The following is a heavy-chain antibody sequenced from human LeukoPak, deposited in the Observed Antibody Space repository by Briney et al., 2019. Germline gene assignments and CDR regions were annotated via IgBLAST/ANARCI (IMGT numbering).Heavy chain of an antibody. V-gene: IGHV6-1*01. CDR3: TRQTYYYISGTYYSSLDV. Sequence: SQTLSLTCAISGDSVSSNAAAWNWVRQSPSRGLEWLGRTYYGSKWYNDYAISVKSRITINPDTSRNQFSLQVNSVIPEDTAVYYCTRQTYYYISGTYYSSLDVWGQGTTVTVSS. D-gene: IGHD3-10*01. J-gene: IGHJ6*02. CDR2: TYYGSKWYN. CDR1: GDSVSSNAAA.